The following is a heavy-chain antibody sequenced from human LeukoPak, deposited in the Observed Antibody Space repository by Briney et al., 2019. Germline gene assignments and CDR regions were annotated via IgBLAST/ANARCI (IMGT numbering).Heavy chain of an antibody. J-gene: IGHJ4*02. CDR3: TKEGSEDSSCYYYDTPIDY. V-gene: IGHV3-23*01. Sequence: GGSLRLFCAASGFTFSSYAMSWVRQAPGKGLEWVSAISGSGGSTYYADSVKGRFTISRDNSKNTLYLQMNSLSAEDTPVDYCTKEGSEDSSCYYYDTPIDYWGQGTLVTVSS. D-gene: IGHD3-22*01. CDR2: ISGSGGST. CDR1: GFTFSSYA.